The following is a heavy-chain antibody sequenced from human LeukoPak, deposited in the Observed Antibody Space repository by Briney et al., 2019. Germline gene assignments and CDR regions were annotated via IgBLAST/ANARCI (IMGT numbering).Heavy chain of an antibody. CDR3: ARHWDNNGWNFDY. D-gene: IGHD6-19*01. CDR2: IYYSGST. V-gene: IGHV4-39*01. CDR1: GGSISSYY. J-gene: IGHJ4*02. Sequence: SETLSLTCTVSGGSISSYYWGWIRQPPGKVLEWIGSIYYSGSTYYNPSLKSRVTISVDTSKNQFSLSLTSVTAADTAVYYCARHWDNNGWNFDYWGRGTLVTVSS.